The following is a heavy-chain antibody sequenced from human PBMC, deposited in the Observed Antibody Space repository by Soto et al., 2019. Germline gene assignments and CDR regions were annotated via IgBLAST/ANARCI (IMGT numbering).Heavy chain of an antibody. Sequence: QITLKESGPTLVKPTQTLTLTCSFSGFSLSTRGVGVGWIRQPPGKALEWLALIFWDDDKWYSPSLRSRLTIPEDTSKNQVVLTTPNMDPVDTATYYCAHRSRGYAYYFDQWGQGPLVTVSS. V-gene: IGHV2-5*02. J-gene: IGHJ4*02. D-gene: IGHD5-12*01. CDR3: AHRSRGYAYYFDQ. CDR2: IFWDDDK. CDR1: GFSLSTRGVG.